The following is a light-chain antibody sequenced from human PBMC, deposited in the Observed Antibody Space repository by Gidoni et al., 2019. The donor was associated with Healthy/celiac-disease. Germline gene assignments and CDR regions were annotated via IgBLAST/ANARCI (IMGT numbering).Light chain of an antibody. CDR2: GAS. J-gene: IGKJ2*01. CDR3: QQYGSSPGYT. V-gene: IGKV3-20*01. Sequence: EIVLTQSTGTLSLSPGERATLSCRASQRVSSSYLAWYQQKPGQAPRLLIYGASSRATGIPDRFSGSGSGTDFTLTISRLEPEDFAVYYCQQYGSSPGYTFGQGTKLEIK. CDR1: QRVSSSY.